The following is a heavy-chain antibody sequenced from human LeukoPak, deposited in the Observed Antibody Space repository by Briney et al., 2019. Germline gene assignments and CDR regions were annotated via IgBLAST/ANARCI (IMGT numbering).Heavy chain of an antibody. J-gene: IGHJ6*04. CDR1: GFTFSSSS. V-gene: IGHV3-48*03. CDR3: AELGITMIGGV. CDR2: ISSSGSTI. D-gene: IGHD3-10*02. Sequence: PGGSLRLSCAASGFTFSSSSMNWVRQAPRKGLEWVSYISSSGSTIYYADSVKGRFTISRDNAKNSLYLQMNSLRAEDTAVYYCAELGITMIGGVWGKGTTVTISS.